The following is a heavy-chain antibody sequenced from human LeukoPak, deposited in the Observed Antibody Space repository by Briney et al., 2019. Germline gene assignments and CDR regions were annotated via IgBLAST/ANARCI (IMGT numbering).Heavy chain of an antibody. CDR3: ASYGYYSSFDY. V-gene: IGHV4-59*11. CDR2: IYYSGST. CDR1: GGSISSHY. J-gene: IGHJ4*02. D-gene: IGHD3-22*01. Sequence: PSETLSLTCTVSGGSISSHYWSWIRQPPGKGLEWIGYIYYSGSTNYNPSLKSRVTISVDTSRNQFSLKLSSVTAADTAVYYCASYGYYSSFDYWGQGTLVTVSS.